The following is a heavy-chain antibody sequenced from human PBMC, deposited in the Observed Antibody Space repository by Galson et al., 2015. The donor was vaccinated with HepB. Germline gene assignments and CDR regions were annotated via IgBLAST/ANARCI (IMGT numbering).Heavy chain of an antibody. CDR2: IYSGGST. V-gene: IGHV3-66*01. Sequence: SLRLSCAASGFTVSSNYMSWVRQAPGKGLEWVSVIYSGGSTYYADSVKGRFTISRDNSKNTLYLQMNSLRAEDTAVYYCARAVARGELLYYWGQGTLVTVSS. D-gene: IGHD1-26*01. CDR1: GFTVSSNY. CDR3: ARAVARGELLYY. J-gene: IGHJ4*02.